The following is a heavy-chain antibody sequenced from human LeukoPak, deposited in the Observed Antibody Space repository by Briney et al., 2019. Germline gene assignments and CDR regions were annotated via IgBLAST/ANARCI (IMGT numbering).Heavy chain of an antibody. J-gene: IGHJ4*02. CDR2: ISGGSRYI. V-gene: IGHV3-21*01. Sequence: GGSLRLSCAASGFTFSKYSMNWVRQAPGKGLEWVSSISGGSRYIYYADSVKGRFTISRDNAKNSLFLQMNSLRAEDTAIYYCVTAPTRTYSVYWGQGTLVTVSS. CDR1: GFTFSKYS. D-gene: IGHD2-15*01. CDR3: VTAPTRTYSVY.